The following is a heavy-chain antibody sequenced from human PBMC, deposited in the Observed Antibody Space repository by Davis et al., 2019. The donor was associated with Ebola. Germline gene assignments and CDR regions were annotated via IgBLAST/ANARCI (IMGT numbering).Heavy chain of an antibody. CDR2: IIPLFGTA. J-gene: IGHJ5*02. Sequence: SVKVSCKASGGTFTSYAISWARQAPGQGLEWMGGIIPLFGTANYAQKFQDRVTITADESTSTSYMELNSLRSGDTAVYYCARGGGGDSSGFQSWFDPWGQGTLVTVSS. V-gene: IGHV1-69*13. D-gene: IGHD3-22*01. CDR1: GGTFTSYA. CDR3: ARGGGGDSSGFQSWFDP.